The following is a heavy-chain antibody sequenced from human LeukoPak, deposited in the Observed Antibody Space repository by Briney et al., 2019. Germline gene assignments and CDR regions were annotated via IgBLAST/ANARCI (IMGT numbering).Heavy chain of an antibody. CDR1: EFTFSNYA. Sequence: GRSLRLSCAASEFTFSNYAMHWVRQAPGKGLEWVAFIWYDGSNQYLADSVKGRFTISRDNTKLCLQMNSLRAEDTAVYYCARGFCTNTNCFVDSPLDVWGQGTTVTVSS. V-gene: IGHV3-33*01. CDR3: ARGFCTNTNCFVDSPLDV. D-gene: IGHD2-2*01. CDR2: IWYDGSNQ. J-gene: IGHJ6*02.